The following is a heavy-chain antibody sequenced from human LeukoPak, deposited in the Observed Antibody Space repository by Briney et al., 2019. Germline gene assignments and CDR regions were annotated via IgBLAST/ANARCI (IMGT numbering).Heavy chain of an antibody. Sequence: SETLSLTCTVSGGSISSYYWSWIRQPPGKGLEWIGYIYYSGSTNYNPSLKSRVTISVDTSKNQFSLKLSSVTAADTAVYYCARDLGRDGYNWLGYWGQGTLVTVSS. J-gene: IGHJ4*02. D-gene: IGHD5-24*01. V-gene: IGHV4-59*01. CDR3: ARDLGRDGYNWLGY. CDR1: GGSISSYY. CDR2: IYYSGST.